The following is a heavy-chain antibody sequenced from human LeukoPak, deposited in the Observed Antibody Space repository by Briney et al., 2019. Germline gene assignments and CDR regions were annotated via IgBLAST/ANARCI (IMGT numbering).Heavy chain of an antibody. V-gene: IGHV3-23*01. Sequence: GGSLRLSCATSGFIFSTYALSWVRQAPGKGLEWATSISGSGGSTYHADSVKGRFTISRDSSKNTLYLQMNSLRAEDTAIYYCARVIRAAPGKGYFDYWGQGTLVTVSS. CDR1: GFIFSTYA. CDR3: ARVIRAAPGKGYFDY. J-gene: IGHJ4*02. D-gene: IGHD6-13*01. CDR2: ISGSGGST.